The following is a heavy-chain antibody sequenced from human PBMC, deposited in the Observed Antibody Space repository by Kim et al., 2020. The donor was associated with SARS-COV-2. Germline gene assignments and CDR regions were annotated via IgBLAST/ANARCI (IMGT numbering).Heavy chain of an antibody. CDR2: IKQDGSEK. D-gene: IGHD3-10*01. V-gene: IGHV3-7*03. J-gene: IGHJ6*02. CDR3: ARDTPVYYGSGSSYYYYYYGMDV. Sequence: GGSLRLSCAASGFTFSSYWMSWVRQAPGKGLEWVANIKQDGSEKYYVDSVKGRFTISRDNAKNSLYLQMNSLRAEDTAVYYCARDTPVYYGSGSSYYYYYYGMDVWGQGTTVTVSS. CDR1: GFTFSSYW.